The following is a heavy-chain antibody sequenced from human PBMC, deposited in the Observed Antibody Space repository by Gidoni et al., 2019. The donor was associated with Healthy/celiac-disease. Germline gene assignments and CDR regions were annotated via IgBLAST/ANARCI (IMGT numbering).Heavy chain of an antibody. CDR1: GGSISSSNW. Sequence: QVQLPESGPGLVKPSGTLSLTCAVSGGSISSSNWWSWVRQPPGKGLEWIGEIYHSGSTNYNPSRKSRVTISVDKSKNQFSLKLSSVTAADTAVYYCAREGDTATPGKGMDVWGQGTTVTVSS. V-gene: IGHV4-4*02. CDR3: AREGDTATPGKGMDV. D-gene: IGHD5-18*01. J-gene: IGHJ6*02. CDR2: IYHSGST.